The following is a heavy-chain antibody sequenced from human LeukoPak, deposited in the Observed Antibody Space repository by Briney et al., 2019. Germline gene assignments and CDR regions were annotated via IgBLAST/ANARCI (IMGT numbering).Heavy chain of an antibody. Sequence: SVKVSCKASGGTFSSYAISWVRQAPGQGLEWMGGIIPIFGTANYAQKFQGRVTITADKSTSTAYMELSSLRSEDTAVYYCARDLGGDPKRTVLRFLESPRDYYYYYMDVWGKGTTVTVSS. V-gene: IGHV1-69*06. CDR3: ARDLGGDPKRTVLRFLESPRDYYYYYMDV. CDR1: GGTFSSYA. CDR2: IIPIFGTA. J-gene: IGHJ6*03. D-gene: IGHD3-3*01.